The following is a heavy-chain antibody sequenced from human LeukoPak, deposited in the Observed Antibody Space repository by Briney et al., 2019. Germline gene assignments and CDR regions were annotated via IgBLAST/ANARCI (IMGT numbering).Heavy chain of an antibody. D-gene: IGHD6-13*01. J-gene: IGHJ4*02. Sequence: SETLSLTCAVSGGSISSSNWWSWVRQPPGKGLEWIGEIYHSGSTNYNPSLKSRVTISVDKSKNQFSLKLSSVTAADTAVYYCARTGIAAAGTIDYWGQGTLATVSS. CDR3: ARTGIAAAGTIDY. CDR1: GGSISSSNW. CDR2: IYHSGST. V-gene: IGHV4-4*02.